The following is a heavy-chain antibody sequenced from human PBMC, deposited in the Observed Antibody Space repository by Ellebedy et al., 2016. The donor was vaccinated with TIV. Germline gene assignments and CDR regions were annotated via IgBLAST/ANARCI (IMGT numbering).Heavy chain of an antibody. D-gene: IGHD1-26*01. V-gene: IGHV3-23*01. J-gene: IGHJ4*02. CDR1: GFTFSNYW. CDR2: TSGSGGGT. Sequence: GGSLRLSXAASGFTFSNYWMSWVRQAPGKGLEWVSSTSGSGGGTFFADSVKGRFTISRDNSKNTLYLQMNSLRVGDTAVYYCTRGRGGSYSDYWGQGTLVTVSS. CDR3: TRGRGGSYSDY.